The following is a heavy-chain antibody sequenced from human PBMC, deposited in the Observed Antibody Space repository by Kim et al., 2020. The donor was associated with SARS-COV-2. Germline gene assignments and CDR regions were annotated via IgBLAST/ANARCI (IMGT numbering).Heavy chain of an antibody. J-gene: IGHJ4*02. Sequence: SETLSLTCTVSGGSFNDGGYAWNWIRQTPGKGLEWIGYIYPGGSTHYNPSLQSRVAISVDTSKEQFSLRLTSVTAADTAVYFWTRDPPGPYDDYDNDSTYWGQGILVTVSS. CDR3: TRDPPGPYDDYDNDSTY. D-gene: IGHD4-17*01. V-gene: IGHV4-30-2*01. CDR1: GGSFNDGGYA. CDR2: IYPGGST.